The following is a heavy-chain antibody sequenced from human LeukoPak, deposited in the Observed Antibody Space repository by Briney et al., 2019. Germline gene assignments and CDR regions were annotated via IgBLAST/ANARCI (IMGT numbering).Heavy chain of an antibody. CDR3: ASLAARPNYYYYYMDV. Sequence: KTSETLSLTCTVSGGSISSSNWWSWVRQPPGKGLEWIGEIYHSGSTNYNPSLKSRVTISVDKSKNQFSLKLSSVTAADTAVYYCASLAARPNYYYYYMDVWGKGTTVTVSS. D-gene: IGHD6-6*01. CDR1: GGSISSSNW. J-gene: IGHJ6*03. CDR2: IYHSGST. V-gene: IGHV4-4*02.